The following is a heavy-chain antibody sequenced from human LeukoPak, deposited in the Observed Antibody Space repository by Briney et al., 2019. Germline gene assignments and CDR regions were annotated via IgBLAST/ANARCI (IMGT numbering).Heavy chain of an antibody. V-gene: IGHV3-53*01. J-gene: IGHJ1*01. CDR1: GFTVSSNY. CDR3: ASAREYCGSAERYEYFQH. D-gene: IGHD2-21*01. Sequence: GGSLRLSCAASGFTVSSNYMSWARQSPGKGLEWVSVIYSGGSTYNADSVNGRFTVSRDNSRNTLFLQMNNLRAEDTALYFCASAREYCGSAERYEYFQHWGQGTLVIVPS. CDR2: IYSGGST.